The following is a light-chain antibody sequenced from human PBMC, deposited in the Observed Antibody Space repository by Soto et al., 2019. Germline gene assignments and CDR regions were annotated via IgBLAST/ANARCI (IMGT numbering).Light chain of an antibody. CDR3: QHYNNWPPLT. CDR1: QTVNNN. CDR2: GAS. J-gene: IGKJ4*01. Sequence: EIVMTQSPATLSVSPGERATLSCRASQTVNNNLAWYQQRPGQPPRLLIYGASTRATGIPARFSGSGSGTEFTLTISSLQSEDFAVYYCQHYNNWPPLTFGGGTKVEIK. V-gene: IGKV3-15*01.